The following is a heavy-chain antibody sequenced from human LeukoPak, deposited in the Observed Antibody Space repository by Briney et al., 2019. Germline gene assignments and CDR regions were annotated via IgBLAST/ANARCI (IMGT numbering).Heavy chain of an antibody. J-gene: IGHJ6*03. Sequence: GGCLRLSSAASGVSFYDYAVHWVRQTPGKGLEWVSLIIWDCDNTYYADYVKSRFTISRDHSKDSLYLQMNSRRGEDTAFYYCTTHPDYSRSIYNMDVWGKGTAVTVPS. CDR1: GVSFYDYA. CDR2: IIWDCDNT. D-gene: IGHD6-13*01. CDR3: TTHPDYSRSIYNMDV. V-gene: IGHV3-43D*04.